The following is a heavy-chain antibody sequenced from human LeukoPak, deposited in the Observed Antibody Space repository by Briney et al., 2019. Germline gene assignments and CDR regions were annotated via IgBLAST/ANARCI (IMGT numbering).Heavy chain of an antibody. J-gene: IGHJ4*02. CDR2: ISGSGGST. D-gene: IGHD6-13*01. Sequence: GGSLRLSCAASGFTFSSYAMSWVRQAPGKGLEWVSAISGSGGSTYYADSVKGRFTISRDNSKNTVFLQMNSLRAEDTAVYYWAKKKDSYSSSWCYDYWGQGTLVTVSS. V-gene: IGHV3-23*01. CDR3: AKKKDSYSSSWCYDY. CDR1: GFTFSSYA.